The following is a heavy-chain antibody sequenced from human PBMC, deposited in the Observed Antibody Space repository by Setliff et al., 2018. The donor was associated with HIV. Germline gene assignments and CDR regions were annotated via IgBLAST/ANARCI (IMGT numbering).Heavy chain of an antibody. CDR3: ARAMRGVVVTNMYYYYGMDV. J-gene: IGHJ6*02. CDR1: GSFINSDY. D-gene: IGHD2-21*02. CDR2: IYHSGST. V-gene: IGHV4-38-2*02. Sequence: NPSETLSLTCTVSGSFINSDYWGWIRQPPGKGLEWIGSIYHSGSTYYNPSLKSRVTISVDTSKNQFSLKLSSVTAADTAVYYCARAMRGVVVTNMYYYYGMDVWGQGTTVTVSS.